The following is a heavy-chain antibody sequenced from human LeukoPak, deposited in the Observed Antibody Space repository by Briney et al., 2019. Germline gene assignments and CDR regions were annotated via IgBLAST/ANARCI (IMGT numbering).Heavy chain of an antibody. CDR3: ARVGIAAAGTPGYFDY. J-gene: IGHJ4*02. CDR2: IYYSGST. D-gene: IGHD6-13*01. V-gene: IGHV4-31*03. Sequence: SQTLSLTCTVSGGSISSGGYYWSWIRQHPGKGLEWIGYIYYSGSTYYNPSLKSRVTISVDTSKNQFSLKLSSVTAADTAVYYCARVGIAAAGTPGYFDYWGQGTLVTVSS. CDR1: GGSISSGGYY.